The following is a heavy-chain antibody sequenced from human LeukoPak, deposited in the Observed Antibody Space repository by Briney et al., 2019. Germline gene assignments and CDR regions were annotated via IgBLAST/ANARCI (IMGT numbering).Heavy chain of an antibody. D-gene: IGHD6-13*01. CDR2: IRCGDDT. CDR3: SGHGSNSY. CDR1: GFTFTNNA. Sequence: GGSLRLSCAASGFTFTNNALSWFPQAPGKGLEWVSDIRCGDDTYYAESVKRRFTISRDNSKNTLYLQMNSLRAEDTALYYASGHGSNSYWGQGTLVTVSS. V-gene: IGHV3-23*01. J-gene: IGHJ4*02.